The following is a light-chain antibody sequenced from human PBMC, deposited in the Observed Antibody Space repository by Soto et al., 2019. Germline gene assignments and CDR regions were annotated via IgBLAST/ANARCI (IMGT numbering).Light chain of an antibody. CDR1: QSVSSN. CDR2: GAS. V-gene: IGKV3-15*01. Sequence: EIVMTQSPATLSVSPGERATLSCRASQSVSSNLAWYQQKPGQAPRLLIYGASTRATGIPARFSGSGSGTEFTLTISSLQSEDFAVYGCQQYNNWPPWTFGQGTKVDIK. J-gene: IGKJ1*01. CDR3: QQYNNWPPWT.